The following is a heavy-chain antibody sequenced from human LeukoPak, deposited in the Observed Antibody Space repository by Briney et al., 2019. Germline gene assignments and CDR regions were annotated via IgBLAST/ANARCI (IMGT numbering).Heavy chain of an antibody. CDR3: ARIDYDFWSGYSGLDY. J-gene: IGHJ4*02. D-gene: IGHD3-3*01. V-gene: IGHV4-31*03. CDR1: GGSISSGGYY. Sequence: KSSQTLSLTCTVSGGSISSGGYYWSWIRQHPGKGLEWIGYIYYSGSTYYNPSLKSRVTISVDTSKNQFSLKLSSVTAADTAVYYCARIDYDFWSGYSGLDYWGQGTLVTVSS. CDR2: IYYSGST.